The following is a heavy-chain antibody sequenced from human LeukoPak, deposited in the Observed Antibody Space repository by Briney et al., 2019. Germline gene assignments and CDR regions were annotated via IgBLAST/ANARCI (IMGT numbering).Heavy chain of an antibody. CDR3: ARLGYCSGGSCYYYYYMDV. CDR1: DGSMSSSSYY. Sequence: SETLSLTCTVSDGSMSSSSYYWGWIRQPPGKGLEWIGSIYYGSVYYSVSTYYNPSLKSRVTMSGDTSKNQFSLKLSSVTAADTAAYYCARLGYCSGGSCYYYYYMDVWGKGTTVTVSS. V-gene: IGHV4-39*07. J-gene: IGHJ6*03. CDR2: IYYGSVYYSVST. D-gene: IGHD2-15*01.